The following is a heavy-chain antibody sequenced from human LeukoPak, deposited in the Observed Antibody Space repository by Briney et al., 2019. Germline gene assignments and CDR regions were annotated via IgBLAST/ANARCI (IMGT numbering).Heavy chain of an antibody. D-gene: IGHD1-1*01. J-gene: IGHJ5*02. Sequence: GGSLRLSCAASGFNLNSYMLNWVRQAPGKGLEWVSSISSTGSYIYHADSVKGRFTISRDNPGNVVYLQMDSLRAEDTAVYYCSRVAQSGPTGWFDPWGQGTLVTVSS. CDR1: GFNLNSYM. CDR3: SRVAQSGPTGWFDP. CDR2: ISSTGSYI. V-gene: IGHV3-21*01.